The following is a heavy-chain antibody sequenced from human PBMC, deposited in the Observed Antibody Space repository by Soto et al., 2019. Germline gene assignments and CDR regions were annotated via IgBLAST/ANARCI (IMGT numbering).Heavy chain of an antibody. CDR3: ARHDTDFDY. V-gene: IGHV4-39*01. CDR1: GGSIRSSIYY. D-gene: IGHD5-18*01. Sequence: SETLSLTCTVPGGSIRSSIYYWGWIRQPPGKGLEWIGSIYYSGTTYYNPSLQSRVTISVDTSKNQFSLRLSSVTAADTAVFYCARHDTDFDYWAQGTLVTVSS. CDR2: IYYSGTT. J-gene: IGHJ4*02.